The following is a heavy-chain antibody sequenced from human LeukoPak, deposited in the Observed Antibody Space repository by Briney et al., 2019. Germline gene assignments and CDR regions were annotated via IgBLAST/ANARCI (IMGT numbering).Heavy chain of an antibody. J-gene: IGHJ4*02. V-gene: IGHV4-39*01. Sequence: PSETLSLTCTVSGGSISSSSYYWSCIRQPPGKGLEWIGSIYYSGSTYYNPSLKSRVTISVDTSKNQFSLKLSSVTAADTAVYYCARQLGYCSSTSCYADKVDYWGQGTLVTVSS. CDR1: GGSISSSSYY. CDR3: ARQLGYCSSTSCYADKVDY. D-gene: IGHD2-2*01. CDR2: IYYSGST.